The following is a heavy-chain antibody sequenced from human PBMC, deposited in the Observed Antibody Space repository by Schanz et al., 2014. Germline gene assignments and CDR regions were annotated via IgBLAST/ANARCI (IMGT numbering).Heavy chain of an antibody. CDR1: GFMFSSYG. V-gene: IGHV3-21*04. CDR2: VSRSTPDI. Sequence: EVQLVESGGGVVQPGRSLRLSCAASGFMFSSYGMHWVRQAPGKGLEWVSYVSRSTPDIYYADSVKGRFTMSRDNAKNSVFLQMNSLRAEDTAVYYCAKGRFGELSAFDIWGQGTMVTVSS. D-gene: IGHD3-10*01. CDR3: AKGRFGELSAFDI. J-gene: IGHJ3*02.